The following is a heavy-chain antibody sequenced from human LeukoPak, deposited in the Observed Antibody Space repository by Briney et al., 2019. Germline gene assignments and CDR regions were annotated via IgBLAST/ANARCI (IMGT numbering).Heavy chain of an antibody. Sequence: SVKVSCKAFGGSFSSEAISWVRQAPGQGLEWMGRIIPIFGTANYAQKFQGRVTITTDESTSTAYMELSSLRSEDTAVYYCARGGYPPPGYYYYMDVWGKGTTVTVSS. CDR2: IIPIFGTA. J-gene: IGHJ6*03. D-gene: IGHD5-12*01. CDR3: ARGGYPPPGYYYYMDV. CDR1: GGSFSSEA. V-gene: IGHV1-69*05.